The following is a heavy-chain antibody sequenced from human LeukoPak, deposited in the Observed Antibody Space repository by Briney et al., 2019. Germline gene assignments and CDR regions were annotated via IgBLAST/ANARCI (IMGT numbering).Heavy chain of an antibody. D-gene: IGHD1-1*01. CDR2: ISNADAYT. J-gene: IGHJ5*02. V-gene: IGHV3-23*01. Sequence: GGSLRLSCTASGFTFSDYVMNWVRQAPGKGLEWVSVISNADAYTSYTGSVKGRFTISRDNSKDTLYLQMNDLRAEDTAVYYCVKDGPITGIYLCAWGQGTLVTVSS. CDR1: GFTFSDYV. CDR3: VKDGPITGIYLCA.